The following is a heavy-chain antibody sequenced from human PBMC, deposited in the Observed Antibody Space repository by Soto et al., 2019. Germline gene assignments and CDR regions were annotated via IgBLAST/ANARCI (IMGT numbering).Heavy chain of an antibody. Sequence: PGASLKISCKGSGYSFNSYWRGWVRQMPGKGLEWMGIIYTGDSDTRYSPSFQGQVTISADKSSSTAYLQWSGLKSSETAMYYCARQRHIVAAAGGYYCYYGMDVWGQVTTGTVAS. CDR1: GYSFNSYW. J-gene: IGHJ6*02. D-gene: IGHD6-13*01. CDR2: IYTGDSDT. CDR3: ARQRHIVAAAGGYYCYYGMDV. V-gene: IGHV5-51*01.